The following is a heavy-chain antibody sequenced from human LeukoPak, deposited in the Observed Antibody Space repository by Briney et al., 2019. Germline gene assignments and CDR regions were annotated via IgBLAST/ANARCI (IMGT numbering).Heavy chain of an antibody. D-gene: IGHD3-22*01. CDR3: ASDRDHYYDSSGYFPLFDY. V-gene: IGHV3-30*04. J-gene: IGHJ4*02. CDR2: ISYGGSNK. CDR1: GFTFRSYA. Sequence: GGSLRLSCAASGFTFRSYAMHWVRQAPGKGLEWVAVISYGGSNKYYAASVKGRFTISRDNSKNTLYLQTDSLRAEDTAVYYCASDRDHYYDSSGYFPLFDYWGQGTLVTVSS.